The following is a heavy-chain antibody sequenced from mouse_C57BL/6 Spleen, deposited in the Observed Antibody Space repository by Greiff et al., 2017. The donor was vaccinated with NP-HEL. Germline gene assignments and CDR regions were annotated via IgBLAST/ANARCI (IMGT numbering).Heavy chain of an antibody. CDR2: IWSDGST. D-gene: IGHD1-1*01. Sequence: VQLKQSGPGLVAPSQSLSITCTVSGFSLTSYGVHWVRQPPGKGLEWLVVIWSDGSTTYNSALKSRLSISKDNSKSQVFLKMNSLQTDDTAMYYCAIVTTVVGGAMDYWGQGTSVTVSS. V-gene: IGHV2-6*03. J-gene: IGHJ4*01. CDR3: AIVTTVVGGAMDY. CDR1: GFSLTSYG.